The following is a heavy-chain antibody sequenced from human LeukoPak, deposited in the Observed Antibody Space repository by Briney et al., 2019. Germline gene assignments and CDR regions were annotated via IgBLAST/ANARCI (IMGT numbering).Heavy chain of an antibody. CDR3: ARAGNFDWLLSMDV. CDR2: INPNSGNT. CDR1: GYTFTGYY. D-gene: IGHD3-9*01. V-gene: IGHV1-8*02. Sequence: GASVKVSCKASGYTFTGYYMHWVRQAPGQGLEWMGRINPNSGNTGYAQKFQGRVTMTRNTSISTAYMELSSLRSEDTAVYYCARAGNFDWLLSMDVWGKGTTVTVSS. J-gene: IGHJ6*03.